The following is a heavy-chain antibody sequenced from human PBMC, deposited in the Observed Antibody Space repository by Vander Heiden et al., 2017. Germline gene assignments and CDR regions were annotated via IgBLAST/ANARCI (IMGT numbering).Heavy chain of an antibody. CDR2: ISSSSSYI. CDR3: ARGTVVTGVDY. D-gene: IGHD2-15*01. CDR1: GFTFSSYS. V-gene: IGHV3-21*01. J-gene: IGHJ4*02. Sequence: VQLVESGVGLVKPGGSLSLSCAASGFTFSSYSMNWVRQAPGKGLEWVSSISSSSSYIYYADSVKGRFTISRDNAKNSLYLQMNSLRAEDTAVYYCARGTVVTGVDYWGQGTLVTVSS.